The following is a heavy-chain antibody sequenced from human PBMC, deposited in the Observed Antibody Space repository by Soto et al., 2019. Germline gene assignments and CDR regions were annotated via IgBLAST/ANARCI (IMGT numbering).Heavy chain of an antibody. J-gene: IGHJ4*02. CDR3: AREGLSLGLL. V-gene: IGHV3-33*01. CDR1: GFTFSSYG. Sequence: QVQLVESGGGVVQPGRSLRLSCAASGFTFSSYGMHWVRQAPGKGLEWVAVIWYDGSNKYYADSVKGRFTISRDNSKNTLYLQTNSLRAEDTAVYYCAREGLSLGLLWGQGTLVTVSS. D-gene: IGHD1-26*01. CDR2: IWYDGSNK.